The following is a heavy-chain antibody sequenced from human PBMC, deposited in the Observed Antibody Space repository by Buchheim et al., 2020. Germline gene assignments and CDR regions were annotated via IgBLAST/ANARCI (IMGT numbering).Heavy chain of an antibody. CDR3: ARSGEPINYFGP. D-gene: IGHD1-14*01. V-gene: IGHV5-51*03. CDR2: IYPGDSAT. CDR1: GYNFSNYW. Sequence: EVQLVQSGGEVKKPGESLKIACQGFGYNFSNYWLGWVRQMPGKGLEWMGVIYPGDSATRYSPSFQGQVTMSVDKSTRTAYLQWSSLKASDTAMYYCARSGEPINYFGPRGQGTL. J-gene: IGHJ5*02.